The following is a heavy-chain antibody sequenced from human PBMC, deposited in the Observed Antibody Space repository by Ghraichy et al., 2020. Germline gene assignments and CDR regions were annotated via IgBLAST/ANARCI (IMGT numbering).Heavy chain of an antibody. CDR1: GGSISSSSYY. D-gene: IGHD5-24*01. J-gene: IGHJ6*02. CDR2: IYYSGST. V-gene: IGHV4-39*01. CDR3: ARLGLQLGIGWVYYYGMDV. Sequence: SETLSLTCTVSGGSISSSSYYWGWIRQPPGKGLEWIGSIYYSGSTYYNPSLKSRVTISVDTSKNQFSLKLSSVTAADTAVYYCARLGLQLGIGWVYYYGMDVWGQGTTVTVSS.